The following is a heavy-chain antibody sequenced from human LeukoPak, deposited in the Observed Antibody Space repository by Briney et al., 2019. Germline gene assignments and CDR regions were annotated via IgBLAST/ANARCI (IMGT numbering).Heavy chain of an antibody. CDR3: ARTGLRFLEWLLTNWFDP. J-gene: IGHJ5*02. D-gene: IGHD3-3*01. V-gene: IGHV4-39*01. Sequence: PSETLSLTCTVSGGSISSSSCYWGWIRQPPGKGLEWIGSIYYSGSTYYNPPLKSRVTISVDTSKNQFSLKLSSVTAADTAVYYCARTGLRFLEWLLTNWFDPWGQGTLVTVSS. CDR1: GGSISSSSCY. CDR2: IYYSGST.